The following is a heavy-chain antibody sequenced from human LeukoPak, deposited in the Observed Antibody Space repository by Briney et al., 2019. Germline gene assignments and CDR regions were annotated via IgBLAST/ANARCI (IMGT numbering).Heavy chain of an antibody. J-gene: IGHJ4*02. Sequence: PGGSLRLSCAASGFTFSSYWMAWVRQAPGKGLERVANITGDESARHQADSVKGRFTISRDNTRNSLYLQMTNLRGDDTAVYYCARDVVGSLDYCGQGTLVTVSS. CDR1: GFTFSSYW. D-gene: IGHD1-26*01. V-gene: IGHV3-7*01. CDR3: ARDVVGSLDY. CDR2: ITGDESAR.